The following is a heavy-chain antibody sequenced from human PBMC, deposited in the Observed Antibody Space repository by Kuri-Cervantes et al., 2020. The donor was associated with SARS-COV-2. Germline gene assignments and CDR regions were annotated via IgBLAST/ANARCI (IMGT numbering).Heavy chain of an antibody. CDR2: IRYDGSNK. CDR1: GFTFSSYG. V-gene: IGHV3-30*02. D-gene: IGHD2-2*02. Sequence: GESLKISCAASGFTFSSYGMHWVRQAPGKGLEWVAFIRYDGSNKYYADSVKGRFTISRDNSKNTLYLQMNSLRAEDTAVYYCAKDPVGGYCSSTSCYRRDYYYMDVWGKGTTVTVSS. CDR3: AKDPVGGYCSSTSCYRRDYYYMDV. J-gene: IGHJ6*03.